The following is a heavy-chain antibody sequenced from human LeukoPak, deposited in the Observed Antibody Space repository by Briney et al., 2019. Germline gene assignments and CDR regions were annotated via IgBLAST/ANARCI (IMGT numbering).Heavy chain of an antibody. CDR3: ARDPGSGRDHYYGMDV. V-gene: IGHV4-59*12. CDR1: GGSISSYY. Sequence: SETLSLTCTVSGGSISSYYWSWIRQPPGKGLEWIGYIYYSGSTNYNPSLKSRVTISVDTSKNQFSLKLSSVTAADTAVYYCARDPGSGRDHYYGMDVWGQGTTVTVSS. D-gene: IGHD6-19*01. J-gene: IGHJ6*02. CDR2: IYYSGST.